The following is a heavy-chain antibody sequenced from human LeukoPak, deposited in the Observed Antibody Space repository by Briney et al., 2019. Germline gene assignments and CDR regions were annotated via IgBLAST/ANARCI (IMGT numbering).Heavy chain of an antibody. Sequence: PGGSLRLSCAASGFTFSSYAMSWVRQAPGKGLEWVSGLSYSGGSTYYADSVKGRFTISRDNAKNSLYLQMNSLRAEDTAVYYCARALTTSWYYFDYWGQGTLVTVSS. CDR3: ARALTTSWYYFDY. D-gene: IGHD2-2*01. V-gene: IGHV3-23*01. CDR1: GFTFSSYA. J-gene: IGHJ4*02. CDR2: LSYSGGST.